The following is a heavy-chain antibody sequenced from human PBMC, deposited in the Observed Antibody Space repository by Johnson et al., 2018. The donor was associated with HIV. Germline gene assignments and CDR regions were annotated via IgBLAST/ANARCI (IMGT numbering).Heavy chain of an antibody. D-gene: IGHD3-22*01. J-gene: IGHJ3*02. V-gene: IGHV3-66*01. Sequence: VQLVESGGGVVQPGGSLRLSCAASGFTVSNNYMSWVRQAPGKGLEWVSVIYSGGSTHYADSVKGRFTISRDNSKNTLYLQKNSLRVEDTAVYYCARDFGYYYDRWAFDIWGQGTMVTVSS. CDR2: IYSGGST. CDR1: GFTVSNNY. CDR3: ARDFGYYYDRWAFDI.